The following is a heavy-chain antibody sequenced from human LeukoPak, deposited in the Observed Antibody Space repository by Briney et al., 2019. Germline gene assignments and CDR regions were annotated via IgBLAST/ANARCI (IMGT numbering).Heavy chain of an antibody. D-gene: IGHD3-22*01. CDR2: MNPNSGNT. CDR1: GYTFTSYD. CDR3: ARGAIVDYYDSSGYYYPFDY. V-gene: IGHV1-8*01. Sequence: ASVKVSCKASGYTFTSYDINWVRQATGQGLERMGWMNPNSGNTGYAQKFQGRVTMTRNTSISTAYMELSSLRSEDTAVYYCARGAIVDYYDSSGYYYPFDYWGQGTLVTVSS. J-gene: IGHJ4*02.